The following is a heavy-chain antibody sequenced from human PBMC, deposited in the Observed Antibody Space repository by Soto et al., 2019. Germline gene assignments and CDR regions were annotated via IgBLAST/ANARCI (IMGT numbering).Heavy chain of an antibody. Sequence: ASVKVSCKASGYTFTGYYMHWVRQAPGQGLEWMGWINPNSGGTNYAQKFQGRVTMTRDTSISTAYMELSRLRSDDTAVYYCARVPRRITMVRGLGWFDPWGQGTPVTVSS. D-gene: IGHD3-10*01. CDR3: ARVPRRITMVRGLGWFDP. V-gene: IGHV1-2*02. J-gene: IGHJ5*02. CDR1: GYTFTGYY. CDR2: INPNSGGT.